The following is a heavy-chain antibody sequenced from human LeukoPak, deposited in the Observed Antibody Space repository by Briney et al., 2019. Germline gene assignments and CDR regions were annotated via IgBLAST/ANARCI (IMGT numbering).Heavy chain of an antibody. Sequence: GGSLRLSCAASGFTFSSYEMNWVRQAPGKGLEWVSYISGSGSTMFYADSVKGRFTISRDNSRNTVYLQMNSLRVEDTAVYYCAKTYSRESGYDFFFHYWGQGTRVTVSS. D-gene: IGHD5-12*01. CDR1: GFTFSSYE. J-gene: IGHJ4*02. V-gene: IGHV3-48*03. CDR3: AKTYSRESGYDFFFHY. CDR2: ISGSGSTM.